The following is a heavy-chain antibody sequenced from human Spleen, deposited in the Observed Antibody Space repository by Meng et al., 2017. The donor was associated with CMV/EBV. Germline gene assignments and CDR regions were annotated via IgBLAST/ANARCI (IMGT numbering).Heavy chain of an antibody. CDR2: INVGNGDT. CDR3: ALTVAAGY. CDR1: GYIFSTYA. V-gene: IGHV1-3*01. Sequence: QVQLVQSGAEVKKPGASVKVSCKASGYIFSTYAIHWVRQAPGQGLEWMGWINVGNGDTKFSQKVQGRVTLTRDTSASTAYIDLTSLRSEDTAVYYCALTVAAGYWGQGTLVTVSS. D-gene: IGHD6-19*01. J-gene: IGHJ4*02.